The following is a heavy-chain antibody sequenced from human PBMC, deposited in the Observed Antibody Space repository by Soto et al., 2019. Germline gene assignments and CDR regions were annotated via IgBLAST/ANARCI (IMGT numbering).Heavy chain of an antibody. V-gene: IGHV3-23*01. D-gene: IGHD3-22*01. Sequence: DVQLLESGGGLVQPGGSLRLSCAASGITISNYPMSWVRQAPGKGLDWVSGISGSGDRTYYADSAKGRFTISKDISRNSLSLQLDSLEVEDTAVYFCVKDDGGYPSTAQHWGQGTLVTVSS. J-gene: IGHJ1*01. CDR1: GITISNYP. CDR3: VKDDGGYPSTAQH. CDR2: ISGSGDRT.